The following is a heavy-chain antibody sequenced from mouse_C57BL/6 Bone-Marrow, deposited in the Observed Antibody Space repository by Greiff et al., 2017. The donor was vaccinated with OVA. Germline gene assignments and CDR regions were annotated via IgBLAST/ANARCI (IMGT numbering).Heavy chain of an antibody. D-gene: IGHD1-1*01. V-gene: IGHV2-2*01. J-gene: IGHJ3*01. CDR2: IWSGGST. CDR1: GFSLTSYG. CDR3: ARFITKRGRFAY. Sequence: QVKLQESGPGLVQPSQSLSITCTVSGFSLTSYGVHWVRQSPGKGLEWLGVIWSGGSTDYNAAFISRLSISKDNSKSQVFFKMNSLQADDTAIYYCARFITKRGRFAYWGQGTLVTVSA.